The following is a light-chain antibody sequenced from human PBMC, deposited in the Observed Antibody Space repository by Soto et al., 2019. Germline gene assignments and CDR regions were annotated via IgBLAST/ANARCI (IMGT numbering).Light chain of an antibody. CDR3: PQYNNWPWGT. CDR2: GAS. J-gene: IGKJ4*01. V-gene: IGKV3-15*01. Sequence: DIGISQSPATLSVSPGERVTLSCRASQSVTSNLTWYQQKPGQTPRLLIYGASTKATSIPARFSGSGSGTEFALTNSSLQSEDFAVYYCPQYNNWPWGTVGGGTKVDSK. CDR1: QSVTSN.